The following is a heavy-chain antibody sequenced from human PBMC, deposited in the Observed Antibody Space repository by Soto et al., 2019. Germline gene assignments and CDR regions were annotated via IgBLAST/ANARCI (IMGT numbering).Heavy chain of an antibody. CDR1: GGSFSGYY. V-gene: IGHV4-34*01. J-gene: IGHJ5*02. CDR3: ARGGGRQWLVHRNWFDP. Sequence: QVQLQQWGAGLLKPSETLSLTCAVYGGSFSGYYWSWIRQPPGKGLEWIGEINHSGSTNYKPSLKSRVTISVDTSKNQFSLKLSSVTAADTAVYYCARGGGRQWLVHRNWFDPWGQGTLVTVSS. D-gene: IGHD6-19*01. CDR2: INHSGST.